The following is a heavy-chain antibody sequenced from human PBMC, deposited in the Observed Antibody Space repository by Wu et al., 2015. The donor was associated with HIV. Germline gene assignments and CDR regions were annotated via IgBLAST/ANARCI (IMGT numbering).Heavy chain of an antibody. J-gene: IGHJ6*03. V-gene: IGHV1-46*01. CDR2: TNTDGGNT. Sequence: QVQLVQSGTEVKKPGTSLTMSYETSGYTFTNYYIHWVRQAPGQGLEWVGMTNTDGGNTRFAQRFRGRVTMTRDSSTKTVNLHLSNLKYEDTAVYHCARELYGAVSGLSMDVWGRGTRSLSP. D-gene: IGHD4-17*01. CDR1: GYTFTNYY. CDR3: ARELYGAVSGLSMDV.